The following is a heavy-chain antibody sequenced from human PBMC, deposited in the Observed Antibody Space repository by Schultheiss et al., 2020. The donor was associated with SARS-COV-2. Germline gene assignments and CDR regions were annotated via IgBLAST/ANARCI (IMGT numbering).Heavy chain of an antibody. Sequence: ASVKVSCKASGGTFSSYAISWVRQAPGQGLEWMGWINPKSGGTNYAQKFQGRVTMTSDTSINTVYMELSRLRLDDTAVYYCARESIVRFGRDYASLAYWGQGTLVTVSS. CDR2: INPKSGGT. J-gene: IGHJ4*02. CDR3: ARESIVRFGRDYASLAY. D-gene: IGHD3-16*01. V-gene: IGHV1-2*02. CDR1: GGTFSSYA.